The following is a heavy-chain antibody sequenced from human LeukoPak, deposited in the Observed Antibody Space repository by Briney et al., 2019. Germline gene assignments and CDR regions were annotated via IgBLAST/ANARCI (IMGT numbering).Heavy chain of an antibody. CDR2: ISHDGSTE. D-gene: IGHD6-19*01. V-gene: IGHV3-30*18. Sequence: GGSLRLSCVASGFTISTYGIHWVRQAPGKGLEWVAVISHDGSTEKYVDSVKGRFSISRDNSKNTVYLQMSSLRTDDTAVYYCAKDRFSRWLAYYFDYWGQGILVAVSS. J-gene: IGHJ4*02. CDR3: AKDRFSRWLAYYFDY. CDR1: GFTISTYG.